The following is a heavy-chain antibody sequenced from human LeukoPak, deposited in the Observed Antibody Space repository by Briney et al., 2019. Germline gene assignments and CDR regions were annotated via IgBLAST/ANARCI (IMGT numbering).Heavy chain of an antibody. CDR2: IWYDGSNK. CDR3: ARGVMYYDSSGYLFDY. D-gene: IGHD3-22*01. CDR1: GFTFSSYG. J-gene: IGHJ4*02. V-gene: IGHV3-33*01. Sequence: PGGSLRLSCAASGFTFSSYGMHWVRQAPGKGLEWVAIIWYDGSNKYYADSVKGRFTISRDNSKNTLYLQMNSLRAEDTAVYYYARGVMYYDSSGYLFDYWGQGILVTVSS.